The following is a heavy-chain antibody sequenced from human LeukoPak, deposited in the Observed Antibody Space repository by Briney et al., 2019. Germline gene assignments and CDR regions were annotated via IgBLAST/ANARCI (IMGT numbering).Heavy chain of an antibody. CDR1: GYTFTCYY. Sequence: GASVKVSCKASGYTFTCYYMHWVRQAPGQGLEWMGWINPNSGGTNYAQKFQGRVTMTRDTSISTAYMELSRVRSDDTAMYYCARFYSGYGNYYYYMDVWGKGTTVTVSS. CDR3: ARFYSGYGNYYYYMDV. CDR2: INPNSGGT. V-gene: IGHV1-2*02. J-gene: IGHJ6*03. D-gene: IGHD5-12*01.